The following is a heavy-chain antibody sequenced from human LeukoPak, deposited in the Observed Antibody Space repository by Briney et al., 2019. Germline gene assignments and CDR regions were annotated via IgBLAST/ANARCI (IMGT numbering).Heavy chain of an antibody. D-gene: IGHD2-2*01. J-gene: IGHJ6*04. CDR2: INHSGST. V-gene: IGHV4-34*01. CDR1: GGSFSGYY. CDR3: ARGVEDVVVPAAIFAYYYYGMDV. Sequence: SETLSLTCAVYGGSFSGYYWSWIRQPPGKGLEWIGDINHSGSTNYNPYLKSRVTISVDTSKNQFSLKLSSVTAADTAVYYCARGVEDVVVPAAIFAYYYYGMDVWGKGTTVTVSS.